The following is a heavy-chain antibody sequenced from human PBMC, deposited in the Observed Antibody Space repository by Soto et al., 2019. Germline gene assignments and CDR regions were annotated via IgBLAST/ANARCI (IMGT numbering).Heavy chain of an antibody. CDR3: AYSRDPRGLWG. CDR2: IYWDDDK. V-gene: IGHV2-5*02. CDR1: GFSLSTNGMG. Sequence: QITLKESGPTLVKPTQTLTLTCTFSGFSLSTNGMGVGWIRQPPGKALEWLALIYWDDDKRYSPSLNSRLTITKDTSKNQVVLTMTNMDPVDTATYYCAYSRDPRGLWGWGQGTLVTVSS. D-gene: IGHD3-16*01. J-gene: IGHJ4*02.